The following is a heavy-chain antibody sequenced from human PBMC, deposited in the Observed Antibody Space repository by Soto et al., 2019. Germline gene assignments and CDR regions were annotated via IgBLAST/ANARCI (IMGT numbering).Heavy chain of an antibody. D-gene: IGHD3-10*01. V-gene: IGHV1-2*02. Sequence: ASVKVSCKASGYTFTGYYMHWVRQAPGQGLEWMGWINPNSGGTNYAQKFQGRVTMTRDTSISTAYMELSRLRSDDTAVYYCARAGYTRGSGSDSWGQGTLVTVS. CDR3: ARAGYTRGSGSDS. J-gene: IGHJ4*02. CDR1: GYTFTGYY. CDR2: INPNSGGT.